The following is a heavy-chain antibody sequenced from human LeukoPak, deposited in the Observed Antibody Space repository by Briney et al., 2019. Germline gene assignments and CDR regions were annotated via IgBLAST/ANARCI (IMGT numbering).Heavy chain of an antibody. Sequence: SETLSLTCTVSGGSINSYFWSWIRQPPGKGLEWIGYVFYSGSTNYNPSLKSRVSISVDTSKNQFSLKLTSVTAADTAVYYCARDVYCGGDCSYFDSWGQGTLVTVSS. CDR1: GGSINSYF. CDR2: VFYSGST. CDR3: ARDVYCGGDCSYFDS. V-gene: IGHV4-59*12. D-gene: IGHD2-21*02. J-gene: IGHJ4*02.